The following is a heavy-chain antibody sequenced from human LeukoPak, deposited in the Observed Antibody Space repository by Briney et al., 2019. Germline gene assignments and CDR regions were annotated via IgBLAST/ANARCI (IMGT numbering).Heavy chain of an antibody. CDR1: GYTFTSFG. J-gene: IGHJ6*02. D-gene: IGHD2-15*01. CDR2: ISAYNGNT. CDR3: ARDLTYCSGGSCYSVV. Sequence: ASVKVSCKASGYTFTSFGISWVRQAPGQGPEWMGWISAYNGNTNYAQKLQGRVTMTTDTSTSTAYMELSSLRSEDTAVYYCARDLTYCSGGSCYSVVWGQGTTVTVSS. V-gene: IGHV1-18*04.